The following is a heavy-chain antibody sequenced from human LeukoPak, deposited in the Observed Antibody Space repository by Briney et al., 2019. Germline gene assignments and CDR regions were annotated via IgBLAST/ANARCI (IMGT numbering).Heavy chain of an antibody. Sequence: GGSLRLSCAASGFIFSSYNMHWVRQAPGKGLEWVGFIRSKVYGGTTEYAASVKGRFTISRDDSKSIAYLQMNSLKTEDTAVYYCTRASSGWYGASNDYWGQGTLVTVSS. V-gene: IGHV3-49*04. J-gene: IGHJ4*02. D-gene: IGHD6-19*01. CDR2: IRSKVYGGTT. CDR3: TRASSGWYGASNDY. CDR1: GFIFSSYN.